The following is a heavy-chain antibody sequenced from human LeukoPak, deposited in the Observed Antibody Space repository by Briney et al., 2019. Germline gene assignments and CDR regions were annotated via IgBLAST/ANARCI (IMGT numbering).Heavy chain of an antibody. CDR3: ARGPGGYDN. D-gene: IGHD3-16*01. Sequence: GGSLRLSCAASGFSFSDYSMTWVRQAPGKGLEWVSVIFGGGSTYYADSVKGRFTISRDNSKNTLFLQMNSLRVEDTAVYYCARGPGGYDNWGQGTLVTVSS. J-gene: IGHJ4*02. CDR2: IFGGGST. V-gene: IGHV3-66*01. CDR1: GFSFSDYS.